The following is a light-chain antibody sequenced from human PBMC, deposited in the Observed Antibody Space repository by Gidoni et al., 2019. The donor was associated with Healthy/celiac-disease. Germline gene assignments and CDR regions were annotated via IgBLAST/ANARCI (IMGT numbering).Light chain of an antibody. CDR3: QAWDSSPLV. CDR2: QDS. V-gene: IGLV3-1*01. CDR1: QLGDKY. Sequence: SYELTQPPSVSVSPGQTASITCSGDQLGDKYACWYQQKPGQSPVLVIYQDSKRPSGIPERFSGSNSGNTATLTISGTQAMDEADYYCQAWDSSPLVFGGGTKLTVL. J-gene: IGLJ3*02.